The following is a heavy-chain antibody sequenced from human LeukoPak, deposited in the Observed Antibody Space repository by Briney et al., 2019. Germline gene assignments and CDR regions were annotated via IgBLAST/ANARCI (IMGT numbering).Heavy chain of an antibody. J-gene: IGHJ6*02. CDR2: IDWDDDE. CDR3: ARSTRDYFYNYGMDV. CDR1: GFSLPTSGMC. D-gene: IGHD1-1*01. V-gene: IGHV2-70*20. Sequence: ESGPALLLPTRTLTLTFTFSGFSLPTSGMCVTWVRQPPGKALEWLTHIDWDDDEYCNTSLKTRLTISKDTSKNQVVLTMTNMDPVDTATYYCARSTRDYFYNYGMDVWGRGTTVTVSS.